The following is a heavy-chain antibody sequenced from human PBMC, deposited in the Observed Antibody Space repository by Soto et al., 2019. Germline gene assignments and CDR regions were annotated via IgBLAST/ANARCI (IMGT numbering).Heavy chain of an antibody. CDR2: INPRDSDT. CDR3: ARPGSSSSDY. Sequence: ESLKIACKGCGYSLTTYWIGWVRQMPGKGLEWMGIINPRDSDTRYSPSFQGQVTISADKSINTAYLQWSTLKASDTAMYYCARPGSSSSDYWGQGTLVTVSS. J-gene: IGHJ4*02. CDR1: GYSLTTYW. V-gene: IGHV5-51*01. D-gene: IGHD6-6*01.